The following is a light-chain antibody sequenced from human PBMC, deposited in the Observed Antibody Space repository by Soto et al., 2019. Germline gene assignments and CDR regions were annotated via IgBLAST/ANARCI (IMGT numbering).Light chain of an antibody. V-gene: IGLV2-14*01. CDR1: SSDVGGYKY. CDR3: SSSTTSSTLYG. Sequence: QSVLTQPASVSGSPGQSITISCTGTSSDVGGYKYVSWYQQHPGKAPKLMIYEVTNRPSGVSTRFSGSRSGNTASLTISGLQAEDEADYYCSSSTTSSTLYGFGTGTKVTVL. J-gene: IGLJ1*01. CDR2: EVT.